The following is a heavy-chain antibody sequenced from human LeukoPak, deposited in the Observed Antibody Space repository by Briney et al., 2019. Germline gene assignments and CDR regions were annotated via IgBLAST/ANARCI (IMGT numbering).Heavy chain of an antibody. CDR3: AKDRKRITIFGVVIISNPNSLDY. CDR2: ISGSGGST. D-gene: IGHD3-3*01. V-gene: IGHV3-23*01. Sequence: KSGGSLRLSCAASGFTFSSYAMSWVRQAPGKGLEWVSAISGSGGSTYYADSVKSRFTISRDNSKNTLYLQMNSLRAEDTAVYYCAKDRKRITIFGVVIISNPNSLDYWGQGTLVTVSS. J-gene: IGHJ4*02. CDR1: GFTFSSYA.